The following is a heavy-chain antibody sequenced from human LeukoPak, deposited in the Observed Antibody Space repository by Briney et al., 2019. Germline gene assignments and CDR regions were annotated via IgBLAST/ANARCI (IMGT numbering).Heavy chain of an antibody. D-gene: IGHD3-3*01. Sequence: KAGGSLRLSCAVSGFTVSSKYMNWVRQAPGKGLEWVSSISSSSSYIYYADSVKGRFTISRDNAKNSLYLQMNSLRAEDTAVYYCARAPTPNQTYYDFWSGYYYYPEGAFDYWGQGTLVTVSS. J-gene: IGHJ4*02. V-gene: IGHV3-21*01. CDR3: ARAPTPNQTYYDFWSGYYYYPEGAFDY. CDR2: ISSSSSYI. CDR1: GFTVSSKY.